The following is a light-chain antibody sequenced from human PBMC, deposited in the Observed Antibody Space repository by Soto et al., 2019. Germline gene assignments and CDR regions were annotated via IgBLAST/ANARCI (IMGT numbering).Light chain of an antibody. V-gene: IGKV3-11*01. CDR2: DAS. Sequence: EIVLTQSPATLSLSPGERATLSCRASQSVSSYLAWYQQKPGQAPRLLIYDASNRATGIPARFSGSGSGTDFTLTISSLEPENSAVYYCQQRSNWPITFGHGTRLEIK. CDR3: QQRSNWPIT. CDR1: QSVSSY. J-gene: IGKJ5*01.